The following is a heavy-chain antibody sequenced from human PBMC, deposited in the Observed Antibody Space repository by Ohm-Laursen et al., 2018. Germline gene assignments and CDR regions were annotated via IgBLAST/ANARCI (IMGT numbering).Heavy chain of an antibody. D-gene: IGHD4-17*01. J-gene: IGHJ4*02. V-gene: IGHV2-5*01. CDR2: IYGNDEK. CDR3: AHYSGDYGY. Sequence: TQTLTLTSTFSGFSLTTSGVAVGWVRQPPGKALEWLALIYGNDEKRYSPSLKSRLTITKDTSKNQVVLTVTNMDPMDTATYYCAHYSGDYGYWGQGTLVTVSS. CDR1: GFSLTTSGVA.